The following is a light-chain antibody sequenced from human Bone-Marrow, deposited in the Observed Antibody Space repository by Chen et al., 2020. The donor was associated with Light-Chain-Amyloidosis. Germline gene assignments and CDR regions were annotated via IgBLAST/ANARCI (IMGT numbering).Light chain of an antibody. Sequence: SYVLTQPSSVSVAPGQTATIAWGGNNIGSTSVHWYQQTPVQAPLLVVYDDSDRPSGIPERLSGSNSGNTTTLTISRVEAGDEADYSCQVWDRSSDRPVFGGGTKLTVL. CDR2: DDS. V-gene: IGLV3-21*02. CDR1: NIGSTS. CDR3: QVWDRSSDRPV. J-gene: IGLJ3*02.